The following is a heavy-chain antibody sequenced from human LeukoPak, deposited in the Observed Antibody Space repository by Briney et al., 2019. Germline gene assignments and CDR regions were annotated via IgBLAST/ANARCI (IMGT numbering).Heavy chain of an antibody. CDR1: GYTFSGYY. J-gene: IGHJ1*01. D-gene: IGHD3-22*01. CDR2: INPNSGGT. CDR3: ARGYYDSSDYEYFQH. V-gene: IGHV1-2*02. Sequence: RASVKVSCKASGYTFSGYYLHWVRQAPGQGLEWMGWINPNSGGTNSAQKFQGRVTMTRDTSIITAYMELSRLRSDDTAVYFCARGYYDSSDYEYFQHWGQGTLVTVSS.